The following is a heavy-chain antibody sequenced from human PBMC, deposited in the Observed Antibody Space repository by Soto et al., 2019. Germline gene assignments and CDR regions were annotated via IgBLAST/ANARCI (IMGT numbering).Heavy chain of an antibody. CDR1: GGSISSYY. CDR3: ARGDNSSAATLEFDY. CDR2: IYYSGST. J-gene: IGHJ4*02. D-gene: IGHD2-15*01. V-gene: IGHV4-59*01. Sequence: PSETLSLTCTVSGGSISSYYWSWIRQPPGKGLEWIGYIYYSGSTNYNPSLKSRVTISVDTSKNQFSLKLSSVTAADTAVYYCARGDNSSAATLEFDYWGQGTLVTVSS.